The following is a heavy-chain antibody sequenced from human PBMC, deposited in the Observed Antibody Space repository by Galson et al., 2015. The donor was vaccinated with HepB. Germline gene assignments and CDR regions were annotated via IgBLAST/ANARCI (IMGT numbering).Heavy chain of an antibody. D-gene: IGHD6-13*01. J-gene: IGHJ4*02. V-gene: IGHV4-38-2*02. Sequence: SETLSLTCTVSDYSISSGYYWGWIRQPPGKGLEWIGSIYHYGSTYYNPSLKSRVIISVDTSRNQFSLKLNSVTAADTAVYFCARDWEGIGAPVSFDYWGPGTPVTVSP. CDR3: ARDWEGIGAPVSFDY. CDR1: DYSISSGYY. CDR2: IYHYGST.